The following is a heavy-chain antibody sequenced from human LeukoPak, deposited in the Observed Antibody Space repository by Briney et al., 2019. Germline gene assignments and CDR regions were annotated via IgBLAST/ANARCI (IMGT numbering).Heavy chain of an antibody. Sequence: GESLKISCKGPGYSFTSYWIAWVRQMPGKGLEWMGIIYPGDSDTRYSPSFQGQVTISADKSISTAYLQWSSLKASDTAMYYCARRSYYDSSGYPDYWGQGTLVTVSS. D-gene: IGHD3-22*01. CDR2: IYPGDSDT. V-gene: IGHV5-51*01. CDR3: ARRSYYDSSGYPDY. CDR1: GYSFTSYW. J-gene: IGHJ4*02.